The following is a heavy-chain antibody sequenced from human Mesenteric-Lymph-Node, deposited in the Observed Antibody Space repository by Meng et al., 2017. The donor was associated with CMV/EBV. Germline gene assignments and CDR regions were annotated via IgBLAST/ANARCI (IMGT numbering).Heavy chain of an antibody. Sequence: SQTLSLTCAVYGGSFSGYYWSWIRQPPGKGLEWIGYIYYSGSTNYNPSLKSRVTISVDTSKNQFSLKLSSVTAADTAVYYCARVNSGFEIDSPKLYYYYGMDVWGQGTTVTVSS. CDR3: ARVNSGFEIDSPKLYYYYGMDV. D-gene: IGHD5-12*01. V-gene: IGHV4-59*01. J-gene: IGHJ6*02. CDR1: GGSFSGYY. CDR2: IYYSGST.